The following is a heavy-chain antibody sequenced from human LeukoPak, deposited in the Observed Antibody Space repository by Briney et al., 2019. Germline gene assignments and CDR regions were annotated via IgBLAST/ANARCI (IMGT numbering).Heavy chain of an antibody. CDR1: GFTFSSHA. V-gene: IGHV3-23*01. CDR2: ITGSGGST. D-gene: IGHD6-13*01. CDR3: AKDAIGAATGAIDY. Sequence: QSGGSLRLSCAASGFTFSSHAMSWVRQAPGKGLEWVSSITGSGGSTYYADSVKGRFTISRDNSKNTLYLQINSLRAEDTAVYYCAKDAIGAATGAIDYWGQGTLVTVSS. J-gene: IGHJ4*02.